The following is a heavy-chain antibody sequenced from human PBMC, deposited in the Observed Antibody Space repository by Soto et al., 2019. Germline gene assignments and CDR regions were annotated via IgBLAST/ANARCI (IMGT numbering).Heavy chain of an antibody. CDR1: GFTFSSYA. Sequence: EVQLLESGGGLVQSGGSLRLSCAASGFTFSSYAMSWVRQAPGKGLQWVSSISVAGDTPYYADSVKGRFTISRDNSKNTLYLQMSSLKDEDTAVYYCVKHVGYCSSGTCYFDYWGQGTLVTVSS. CDR2: ISVAGDTP. V-gene: IGHV3-23*01. CDR3: VKHVGYCSSGTCYFDY. D-gene: IGHD2-15*01. J-gene: IGHJ4*02.